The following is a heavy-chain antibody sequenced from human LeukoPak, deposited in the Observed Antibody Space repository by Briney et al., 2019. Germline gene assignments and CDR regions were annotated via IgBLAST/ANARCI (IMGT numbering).Heavy chain of an antibody. D-gene: IGHD2-21*02. CDR2: IGNGNT. V-gene: IGHV3-23*01. Sequence: GGSLRLSCAASGFPFSNHAMSWVRQPPGKGLEWVSAIGNGNTYYADSVRGRFTISRDDSKNMVYLQMNGLRVEDTARYYCVREAGYCASVCLKSNWFDPWGQGTLVTVSS. CDR3: VREAGYCASVCLKSNWFDP. J-gene: IGHJ5*02. CDR1: GFPFSNHA.